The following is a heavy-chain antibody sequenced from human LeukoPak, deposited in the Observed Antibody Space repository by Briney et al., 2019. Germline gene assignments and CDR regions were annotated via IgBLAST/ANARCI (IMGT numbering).Heavy chain of an antibody. CDR1: GGSISSSSYY. CDR2: TYYSGST. CDR3: AAYYDSSGYRFDY. J-gene: IGHJ4*02. D-gene: IGHD3-22*01. V-gene: IGHV4-39*01. Sequence: SETLSLTCTVSGGSISSSSYYWGWIRQPPGKGLEWIGSTYYSGSTYYNPSLKSRVTISVDTSNNQFSLKLSSVTAADTAVYYCAAYYDSSGYRFDYWGQGTLVTVSP.